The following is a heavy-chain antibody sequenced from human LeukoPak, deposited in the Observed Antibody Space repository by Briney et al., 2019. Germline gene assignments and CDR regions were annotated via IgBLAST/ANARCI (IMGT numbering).Heavy chain of an antibody. V-gene: IGHV4-39*01. CDR3: ASIVATITGAFDI. Sequence: PSETLSLTCTVSGGSISSSSYYWGWIRQPPGKGLEWIGSMYYSGSTYHNPSPKSRVTISVDTSKNQFSLKLNSVTAADTAVYYCASIVATITGAFDIWGQGTMVTVSS. CDR1: GGSISSSSYY. D-gene: IGHD5-12*01. J-gene: IGHJ3*02. CDR2: MYYSGST.